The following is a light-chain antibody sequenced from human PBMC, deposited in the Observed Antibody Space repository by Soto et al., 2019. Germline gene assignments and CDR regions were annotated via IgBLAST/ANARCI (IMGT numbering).Light chain of an antibody. J-gene: IGLJ1*01. CDR2: EVN. CDR1: SSDVGSYYP. CDR3: CSYAGDTTFFV. Sequence: QSVLTQPASMSGSPGQSITISCTGTSSDVGSYYPVSWFQQHPGKALKLIIYEVNKRPSGVSDRFPGPRSGNTASLTISGLQAADEAEYYCCSYAGDTTFFVFGTGTKVTVL. V-gene: IGLV2-23*02.